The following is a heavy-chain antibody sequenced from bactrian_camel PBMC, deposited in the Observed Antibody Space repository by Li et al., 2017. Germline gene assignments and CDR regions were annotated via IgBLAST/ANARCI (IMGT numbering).Heavy chain of an antibody. Sequence: VQLVESGGGSVQAGGSLRLSCAASGYTYNRNCMAWFRQAPGKEREGVTAIVSDGSTKYADSVKGRFTISKDNAKNTLYLQMNTLKPEDTAMYYCAAASWCGGGGGVWPYYLLPYKYNYWGQGTQVTVS. D-gene: IGHD1*01. CDR2: IVSDGST. CDR1: GYTYNRNC. V-gene: IGHV3S53*01. CDR3: AAASWCGGGGGVWPYYLLPYKYNY. J-gene: IGHJ4*01.